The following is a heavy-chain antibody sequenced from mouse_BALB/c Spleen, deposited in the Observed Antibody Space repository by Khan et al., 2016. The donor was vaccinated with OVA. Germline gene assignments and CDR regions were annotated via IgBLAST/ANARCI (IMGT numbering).Heavy chain of an antibody. CDR1: GFAFSSYD. J-gene: IGHJ3*01. Sequence: EVELVESGGGLVKPGGSLKLSCAPSGFAFSSYDMSWVRRTPEKRLEWVASISGTGIYTYYPDSVKGRFTISRDNARNTLYLQMSSLRSEDTALYYCARPSYDGNPWFTYWGQGTLVTVSA. D-gene: IGHD2-10*01. CDR3: ARPSYDGNPWFTY. CDR2: ISGTGIYT. V-gene: IGHV5-9*02.